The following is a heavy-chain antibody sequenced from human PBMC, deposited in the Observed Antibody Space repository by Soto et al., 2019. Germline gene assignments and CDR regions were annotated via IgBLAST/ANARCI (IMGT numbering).Heavy chain of an antibody. V-gene: IGHV3-15*01. CDR3: TTALYYYDSSGNFWLPTHDAFDI. D-gene: IGHD3-22*01. CDR2: IKSKTDGGTT. J-gene: IGHJ3*02. Sequence: PGGSLRLSCAASGFTFSNAWMSWVRQAPGKGLEWVGRIKSKTDGGTTDYAAPVKGRFTISRDDSKNTLYLQMNSLKTEDTAVYYCTTALYYYDSSGNFWLPTHDAFDIWGQGTMVTV. CDR1: GFTFSNAW.